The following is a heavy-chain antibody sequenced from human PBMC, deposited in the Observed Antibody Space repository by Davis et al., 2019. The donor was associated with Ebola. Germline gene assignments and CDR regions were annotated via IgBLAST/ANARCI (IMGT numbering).Heavy chain of an antibody. J-gene: IGHJ4*02. Sequence: PGGSLRLSCAASGFTLSGYWMHWVRQAPGKGLVWVSRINSDGSSTSYADSVKGRFTISRDNSKNALYLQMNSLRAEDTAVYYCGRDRAMFRVGLIDYWGQGTLVTVSS. CDR3: GRDRAMFRVGLIDY. CDR1: GFTLSGYW. D-gene: IGHD3-10*01. V-gene: IGHV3-74*01. CDR2: INSDGSST.